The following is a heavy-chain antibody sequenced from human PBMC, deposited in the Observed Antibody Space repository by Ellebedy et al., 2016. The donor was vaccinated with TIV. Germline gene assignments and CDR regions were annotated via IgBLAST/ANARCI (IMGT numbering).Heavy chain of an antibody. J-gene: IGHJ4*02. D-gene: IGHD3-10*01. CDR3: SRARGQYLYGSGSYFTN. CDR1: GGSISSGSYW. CDR2: IYDNGNT. Sequence: MPSETLSLTCTVSGGSISSGSYWWSWIRQHPGKGLEWIGHIYDNGNTRHNPSLKSRVTISVDTPKKQFSLRLTSVTAAETAVYYCSRARGQYLYGSGSYFTNWGQGKMVTVSS. V-gene: IGHV4-31*03.